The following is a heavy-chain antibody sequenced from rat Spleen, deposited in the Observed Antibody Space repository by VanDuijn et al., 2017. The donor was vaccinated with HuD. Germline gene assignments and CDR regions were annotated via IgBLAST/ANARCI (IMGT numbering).Heavy chain of an antibody. V-gene: IGHV5-29*01. CDR1: GFTFSDYY. D-gene: IGHD1-2*01. CDR3: TRRYYYYSSQYYWYFDF. CDR2: ISYDGSST. J-gene: IGHJ1*01. Sequence: EVQLVESDGGLVQPGRSLKLSCAASGFTFSDYYMAWVRQAPTKGLEWVATISYDGSSTYYRDSVKGRFTISRDNAKSTLYLQMNSLRSEDTATYYCTRRYYYYSSQYYWYFDFWGPGTMVTVSS.